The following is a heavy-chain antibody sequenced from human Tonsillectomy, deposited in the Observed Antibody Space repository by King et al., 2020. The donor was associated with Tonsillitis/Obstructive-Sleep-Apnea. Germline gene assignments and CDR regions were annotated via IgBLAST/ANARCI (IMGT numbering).Heavy chain of an antibody. D-gene: IGHD2-21*01. J-gene: IGHJ4*02. CDR3: ARVYCGGDCYPFDY. V-gene: IGHV1-18*01. CDR2: ISAYNGNT. Sequence: QLVQSGAEVKKPGASVKVSCKASGYTFTSYDISWVRQAPGQGLEWMGWISAYNGNTNYAQKVQGRVAMTTDTSTSTAYMELRSLRSDDTAVYYCARVYCGGDCYPFDYWGQGTLVTVSS. CDR1: GYTFTSYD.